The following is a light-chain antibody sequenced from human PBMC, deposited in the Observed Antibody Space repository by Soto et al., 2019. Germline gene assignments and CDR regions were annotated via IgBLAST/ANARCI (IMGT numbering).Light chain of an antibody. CDR1: SSNIGVCYD. CDR3: QSYDSSLSAVL. Sequence: QSVLTQPPSVSGAPGQRVTISCTGSSSNIGVCYDVHWYRQLPGTAPKLLIYTNTNRPSGVPDRFSGSKSGASASLPIAGLQAADDADYYYQSYDSSLSAVLFGGGTKVTVL. J-gene: IGLJ3*02. CDR2: TNT. V-gene: IGLV1-40*01.